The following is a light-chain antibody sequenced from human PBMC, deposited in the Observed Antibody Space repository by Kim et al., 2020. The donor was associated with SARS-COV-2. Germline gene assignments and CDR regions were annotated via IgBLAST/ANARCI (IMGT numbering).Light chain of an antibody. V-gene: IGKV3D-15*01. CDR1: QNINID. Sequence: LSPGDRATLSCRASQNINIDYLAWYQQKPGQAPRLLIYRASTRATAIPDRFSGSGSGTEFTLTISSLQSEDFAVYYCQQYNNWITFGQGTRLEIK. J-gene: IGKJ5*01. CDR2: RAS. CDR3: QQYNNWIT.